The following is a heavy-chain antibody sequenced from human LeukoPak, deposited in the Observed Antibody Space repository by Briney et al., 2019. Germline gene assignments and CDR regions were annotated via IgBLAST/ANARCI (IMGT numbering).Heavy chain of an antibody. Sequence: GGSLRLSCAASGFTFSSNYMSWVRQAPGKGLDWVSVIYTGGNTYYTDSVKGRFTLSRDSSQNTVYLQMNSLRAEDTAVYFCARGRNSTSFFDYWGQGTLVTVSS. J-gene: IGHJ4*02. V-gene: IGHV3-53*01. CDR2: IYTGGNT. CDR1: GFTFSSNY. CDR3: ARGRNSTSFFDY. D-gene: IGHD2-2*01.